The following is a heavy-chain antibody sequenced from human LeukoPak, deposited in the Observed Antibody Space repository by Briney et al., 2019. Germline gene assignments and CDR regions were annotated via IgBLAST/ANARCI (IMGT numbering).Heavy chain of an antibody. V-gene: IGHV3-23*01. D-gene: IGHD6-19*01. Sequence: PGGSLRLSCAASGFTFSNYALSWVRQAPGKGLEWVSLISGSGGQKGYADSVKGRFTISRDNSGNTLNLQMDSLKAEDTAVYYCAKHVWTSVWFFDYWGQGTLVTVSS. CDR1: GFTFSNYA. CDR2: ISGSGGQK. J-gene: IGHJ4*02. CDR3: AKHVWTSVWFFDY.